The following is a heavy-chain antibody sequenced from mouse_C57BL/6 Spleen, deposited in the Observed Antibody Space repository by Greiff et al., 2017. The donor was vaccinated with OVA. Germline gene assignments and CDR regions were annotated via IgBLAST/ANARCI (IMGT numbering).Heavy chain of an antibody. CDR1: GYTFTSYW. V-gene: IGHV1-55*01. D-gene: IGHD3-2*01. CDR3: ARGRTARAYYAMDY. Sequence: VQLQQPGAELVKPGASVKMSCKASGYTFTSYWITWVKQRPGQGLEWIGDIYPGSGSTNYNEKFKSKATLTVDTSSSTAYMQLSSLTSEDAAVYCYARGRTARAYYAMDYWGQGTSVTVSA. J-gene: IGHJ4*01. CDR2: IYPGSGST.